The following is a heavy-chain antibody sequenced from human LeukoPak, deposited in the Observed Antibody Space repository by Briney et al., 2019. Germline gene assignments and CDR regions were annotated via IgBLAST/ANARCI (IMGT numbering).Heavy chain of an antibody. CDR2: IKQDGSEK. CDR3: ARGRSGATIYYYYMDV. J-gene: IGHJ6*03. D-gene: IGHD1-26*01. V-gene: IGHV3-7*01. Sequence: GGSLRLSCAASGFTFSSYWMSWVRQAPGKGLEWVANIKQDGSEKYYVDSVKGRFTISRDNAKNSLHLQMNSLRAEDTAVYYCARGRSGATIYYYYMDVWGKGTTVTVSS. CDR1: GFTFSSYW.